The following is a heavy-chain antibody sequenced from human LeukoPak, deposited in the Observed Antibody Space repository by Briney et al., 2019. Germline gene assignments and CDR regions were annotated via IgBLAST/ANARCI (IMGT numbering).Heavy chain of an antibody. CDR2: IWYDGSNK. Sequence: GRSLRLSCAASGFTFRSYGMHWVRQAPGKGLEWVAVIWYDGSNKYYADSVKGRFTISRDNSKNTLYLQMNSLRAEDTAVYYCAKEVLWSLGPHFDYWGQGTLVTVSS. CDR1: GFTFRSYG. J-gene: IGHJ4*02. V-gene: IGHV3-33*06. CDR3: AKEVLWSLGPHFDY. D-gene: IGHD3-10*01.